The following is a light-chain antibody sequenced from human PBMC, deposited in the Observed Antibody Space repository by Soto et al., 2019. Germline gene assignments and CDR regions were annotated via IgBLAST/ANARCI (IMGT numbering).Light chain of an antibody. CDR1: SSDVGGYNY. Sequence: SALTQPRSVSGSPGQSVTISCTGTSSDVGGYNYVSWYQQHPGKAPKLIMYDVSKRPSGVPDRFSGSKSGKTASLTISGLQAEDEAEYYCCSYAGSYTYVFGTETKLTVL. V-gene: IGLV2-11*01. CDR2: DVS. J-gene: IGLJ1*01. CDR3: CSYAGSYTYV.